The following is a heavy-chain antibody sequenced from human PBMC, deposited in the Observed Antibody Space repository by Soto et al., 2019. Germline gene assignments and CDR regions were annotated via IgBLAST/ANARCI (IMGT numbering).Heavy chain of an antibody. CDR3: ARDVRARPNRGSSGYYYSFDY. Sequence: ASVKVSCKASGGTFSSYAISWVRQAPGQGLEWMGGIIPIFGTANYAQKFQGRVTITADESTSTAYMELSSLRSEDTAVYYCARDVRARPNRGSSGYYYSFDYWGQGPLVTVAS. V-gene: IGHV1-69*13. CDR2: IIPIFGTA. D-gene: IGHD3-22*01. CDR1: GGTFSSYA. J-gene: IGHJ4*02.